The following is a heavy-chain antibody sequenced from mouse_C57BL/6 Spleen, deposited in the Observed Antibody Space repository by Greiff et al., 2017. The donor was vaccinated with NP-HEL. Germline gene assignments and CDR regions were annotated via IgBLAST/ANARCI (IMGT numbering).Heavy chain of an antibody. CDR1: GYTFTSYW. J-gene: IGHJ2*01. Sequence: VKLQQPGAELVMPGASVKLSCKASGYTFTSYWMHWVKQRPGQGLEWIGEIDPSDSYTNYNQKFKGKSTLTVDKSSSTAYMQLSSLTSEDSAVYYCARSYYNYFDYWGQGTTLTVSS. CDR3: ARSYYNYFDY. V-gene: IGHV1-69*01. CDR2: IDPSDSYT. D-gene: IGHD2-12*01.